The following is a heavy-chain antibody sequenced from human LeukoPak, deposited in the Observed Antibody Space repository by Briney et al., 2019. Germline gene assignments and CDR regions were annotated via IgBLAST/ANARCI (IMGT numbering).Heavy chain of an antibody. J-gene: IGHJ4*02. CDR3: AKDLTYYDFWSGSDY. CDR1: GFTFSSYG. CDR2: ISYDGSNK. V-gene: IGHV3-30*18. Sequence: PGGSLRLSCAASGFTFSSYGMHWVRQAPGKGLEWVAVISYDGSNKYYADSVKGRFTISRDNSKNTLYLQMNSLRAEDTAVYYCAKDLTYYDFWSGSDYWGQGTLVTVSS. D-gene: IGHD3-3*01.